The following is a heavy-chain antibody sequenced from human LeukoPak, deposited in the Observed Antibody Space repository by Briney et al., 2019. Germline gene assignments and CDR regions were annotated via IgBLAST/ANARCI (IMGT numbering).Heavy chain of an antibody. V-gene: IGHV3-23*01. CDR3: AKDQSVAGRDYFDY. CDR2: ISGSGGST. Sequence: GGSLRLSCAASGFTFSDYYMSWIRQAPGKELEWVSAISGSGGSTYYADSVKGRFTISRDNSKNTLYLQMNSLRAEDTAVYYCAKDQSVAGRDYFDYWGQGTLVTVSS. J-gene: IGHJ4*02. CDR1: GFTFSDYY. D-gene: IGHD6-19*01.